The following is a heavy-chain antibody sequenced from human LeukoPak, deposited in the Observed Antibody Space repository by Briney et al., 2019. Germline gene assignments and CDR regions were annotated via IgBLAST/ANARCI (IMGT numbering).Heavy chain of an antibody. CDR1: GYSFTSYW. D-gene: IGHD2-2*01. CDR3: ARHYASTIDY. Sequence: GESLKISCKGSGYSFTSYWIGWVRQMPGKVLEWMGIIYPGDSDTRYSTSFQGQFTISADKSISTAYLQWSSLKASDTAMYYCARHYASTIDYWGQGTLVTVSS. V-gene: IGHV5-51*01. J-gene: IGHJ4*02. CDR2: IYPGDSDT.